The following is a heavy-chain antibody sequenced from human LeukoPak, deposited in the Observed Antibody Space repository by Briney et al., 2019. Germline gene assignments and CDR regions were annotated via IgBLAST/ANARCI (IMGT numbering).Heavy chain of an antibody. CDR3: ARAASYGVYYMDV. D-gene: IGHD4-17*01. CDR1: GGSISSGSYY. J-gene: IGHJ6*03. V-gene: IGHV4-61*02. CDR2: IYTSGST. Sequence: SETLSLTCTVSGGSISSGSYYWSWIRQPAGKGLEWIGRIYTSGSTNYNPSLKSRVTMSVDTSKNQFSLKLSSVTAADTAVYYCARAASYGVYYMDVWGKGTTVTVSS.